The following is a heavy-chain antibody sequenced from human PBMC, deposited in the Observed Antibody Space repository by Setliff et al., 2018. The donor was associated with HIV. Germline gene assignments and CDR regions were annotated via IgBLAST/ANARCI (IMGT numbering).Heavy chain of an antibody. CDR3: AKAVRGYGSTYYNYYYMDV. V-gene: IGHV1-69*13. D-gene: IGHD3-10*01. Sequence: SVKVSCKTSRRTFSEDAINWVRQAPGEGLERVGGIIHILGTADYAEKFQGRVTITADEPRSTVYLEVSNLRSEDTAVYYCAKAVRGYGSTYYNYYYMDVWGKGTTVTVSS. CDR2: IIHILGTA. CDR1: RRTFSEDA. J-gene: IGHJ6*03.